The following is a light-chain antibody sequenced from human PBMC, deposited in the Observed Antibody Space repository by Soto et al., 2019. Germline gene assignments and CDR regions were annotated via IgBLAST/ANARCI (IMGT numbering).Light chain of an antibody. CDR3: QQRRT. CDR1: QSVSSY. Sequence: ELVLTQSPATMSFSPGERATLSCRASQSVSSYLAWYQQKPGQAPRLLIYDTSNSASGIPARCSGSGSGTDFTHTNSSLEPADFAVYYCQQRRTFDQVTRLEIK. J-gene: IGKJ5*01. V-gene: IGKV3-11*01. CDR2: DTS.